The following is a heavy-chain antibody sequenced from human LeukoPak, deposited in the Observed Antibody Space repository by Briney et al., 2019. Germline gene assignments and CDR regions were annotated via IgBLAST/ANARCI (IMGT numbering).Heavy chain of an antibody. Sequence: GGSLSLSCAASGFTFDDYGWSWVRQAPGKGLEWVSGINWNGGSTGYADSVKGRFTISRDNAKNSLYLQMNSLRAEDTALYYCARLGAYCGGDCYSGAEYFQHWGQGTLVTVSS. V-gene: IGHV3-20*04. D-gene: IGHD2-21*02. J-gene: IGHJ1*01. CDR3: ARLGAYCGGDCYSGAEYFQH. CDR1: GFTFDDYG. CDR2: INWNGGST.